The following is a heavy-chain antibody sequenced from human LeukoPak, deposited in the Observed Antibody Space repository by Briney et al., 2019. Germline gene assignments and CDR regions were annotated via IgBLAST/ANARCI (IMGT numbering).Heavy chain of an antibody. J-gene: IGHJ4*02. CDR2: IYPGDSDT. D-gene: IGHD5-24*01. Sequence: GESLKISCKGSGYSFTSYWIGWVRQMPGKGLEWMGTIYPGDSDTRYSPSFQGLVTISADKSASTAYLQWSSLEASDTAMFYCARQDDYIFDYWGQGTLVTVSS. CDR1: GYSFTSYW. CDR3: ARQDDYIFDY. V-gene: IGHV5-51*01.